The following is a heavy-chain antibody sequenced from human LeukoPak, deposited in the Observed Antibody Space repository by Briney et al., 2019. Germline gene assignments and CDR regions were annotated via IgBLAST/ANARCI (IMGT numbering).Heavy chain of an antibody. D-gene: IGHD2-15*01. CDR2: ISTSSRYI. CDR3: ARADCSASTCYLRRSWFDP. J-gene: IGHJ5*02. Sequence: GGSLRLSCAASGFTFSSFDMNWVRQAPGKGLEWVSSISTSSRYIYYRDSVKGRFTISRDDAKNSLYLQMNSLRVEDTAVYYCARADCSASTCYLRRSWFDPWGQGTLVTVSS. CDR1: GFTFSSFD. V-gene: IGHV3-21*01.